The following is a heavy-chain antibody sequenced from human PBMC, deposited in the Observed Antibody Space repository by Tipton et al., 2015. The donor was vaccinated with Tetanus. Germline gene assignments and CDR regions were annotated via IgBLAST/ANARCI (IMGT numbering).Heavy chain of an antibody. CDR3: ARGGSYSYGPRGFDL. CDR2: ISPSGNT. Sequence: AGLVKPSETLSLTCAVYGGSFSNYFWRWIRQPPGKGLEWIGEISPSGNTHYNPSFESRVTISVDTSKNQFSLNLSSVTAADTAVYYCARGGSYSYGPRGFDLWGRGTLVTVSS. J-gene: IGHJ2*01. D-gene: IGHD5-18*01. V-gene: IGHV4-34*01. CDR1: GGSFSNYF.